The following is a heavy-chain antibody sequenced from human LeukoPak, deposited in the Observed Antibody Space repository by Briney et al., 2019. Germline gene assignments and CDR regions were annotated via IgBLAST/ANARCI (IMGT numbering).Heavy chain of an antibody. CDR3: TRDLTGHYSIDY. D-gene: IGHD3-22*01. CDR2: IKQDGSEK. J-gene: IGHJ4*02. V-gene: IGHV3-7*01. Sequence: GGSLRLSCAASGFTFSSYWMSWVRQAPGKGLEWVANIKQDGSEKYYVDSVKGRFTISRDNAKNTLYLQVNSLRPDDTAVYYCTRDLTGHYSIDYWGQGTLVTVSS. CDR1: GFTFSSYW.